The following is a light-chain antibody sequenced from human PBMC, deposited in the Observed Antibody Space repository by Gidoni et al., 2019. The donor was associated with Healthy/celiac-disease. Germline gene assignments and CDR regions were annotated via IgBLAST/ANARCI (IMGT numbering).Light chain of an antibody. J-gene: IGKJ4*01. Sequence: DIQMTQSPSSLSASVGDRVTITCRARQGISNYLAWYQQKPGKVPKLLIYAASTLQSGVPSRFSGSGSVTDFTLTISSLQPEDVATYYCQKYNSAPQLTFGGGTKVEIK. CDR1: QGISNY. CDR2: AAS. CDR3: QKYNSAPQLT. V-gene: IGKV1-27*01.